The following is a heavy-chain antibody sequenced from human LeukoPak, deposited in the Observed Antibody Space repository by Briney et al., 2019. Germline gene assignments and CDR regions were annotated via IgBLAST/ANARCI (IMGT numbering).Heavy chain of an antibody. V-gene: IGHV4-38-2*02. CDR2: IYRSGST. D-gene: IGHD2-2*01. Sequence: PSETLSLTCTVSGYSISSGYYWGWIRQPPGKGLEWIGSIYRSGSTYYNPPLKSRVTISVDTSKNQFSLKLSSVTAADTAVYYCARDDLVVPAANPDDYWGQGTLVTVSS. CDR1: GYSISSGYY. J-gene: IGHJ4*02. CDR3: ARDDLVVPAANPDDY.